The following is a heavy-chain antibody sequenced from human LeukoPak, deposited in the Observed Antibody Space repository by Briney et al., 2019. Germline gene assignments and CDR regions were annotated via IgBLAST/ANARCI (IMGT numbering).Heavy chain of an antibody. V-gene: IGHV3-74*01. CDR1: GFTFSSYW. J-gene: IGHJ6*03. Sequence: GGSLRLSCAASGFTFSSYWMHWVRQAPGKGLVWVSRINSDGSSTSYADSVKGRFTISRDNAKNTLYLQMNSLRAEDTAVYYCARANSDYYYYMDVWGKGTTVTVSS. D-gene: IGHD2-21*01. CDR3: ARANSDYYYYMDV. CDR2: INSDGSST.